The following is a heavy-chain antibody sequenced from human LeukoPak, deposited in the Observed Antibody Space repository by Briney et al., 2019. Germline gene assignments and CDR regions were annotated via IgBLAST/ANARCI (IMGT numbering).Heavy chain of an antibody. D-gene: IGHD3-16*01. CDR1: GYTFDSYG. J-gene: IGHJ4*02. CDR3: ARVLPRLAWGEFDY. CDR2: ISAYNGNT. Sequence: ASVKVSCKASGYTFDSYGIAWVRQAPGQGLEWMGWISAYNGNTNYAQKVQGRVTMTKDTSTSTAYMDLRSLRSDDTAVYYCARVLPRLAWGEFDYWGQGALVAVSS. V-gene: IGHV1-18*01.